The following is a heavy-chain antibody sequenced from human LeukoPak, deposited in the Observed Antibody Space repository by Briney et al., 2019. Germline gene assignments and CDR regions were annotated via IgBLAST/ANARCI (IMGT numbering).Heavy chain of an antibody. D-gene: IGHD6-19*01. J-gene: IGHJ4*02. CDR3: ARSQWLDYFDY. V-gene: IGHV3-74*01. CDR1: GFTFSSYW. Sequence: GGSLRLSCAASGFTFSSYWMHWVRQAPGKGLVWVSRINSDGSSTNYADSVKGRFTISRDNTKNTLYLQMNSLRAEDTAVYYCARSQWLDYFDYWGQGTLVTVSS. CDR2: INSDGSST.